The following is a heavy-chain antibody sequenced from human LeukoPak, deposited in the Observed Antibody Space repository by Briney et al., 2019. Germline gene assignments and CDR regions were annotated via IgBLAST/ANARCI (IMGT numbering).Heavy chain of an antibody. Sequence: GGSLRLSCAASGFTFSSYAMHWVRQAPGKGLEWVAVISYDGSNKYYADSVKGRFTISRDNSKNTLYLQMNSLRAEDTAVYYCAKRGGSVGGIFDIWGQGTMVTVSS. CDR1: GFTFSSYA. D-gene: IGHD3-10*01. J-gene: IGHJ3*02. V-gene: IGHV3-30-3*02. CDR2: ISYDGSNK. CDR3: AKRGGSVGGIFDI.